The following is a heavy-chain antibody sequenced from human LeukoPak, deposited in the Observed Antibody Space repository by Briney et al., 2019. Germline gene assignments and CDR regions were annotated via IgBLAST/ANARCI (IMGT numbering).Heavy chain of an antibody. CDR3: ARDGSSPGAYYFDY. CDR1: GGTFSSYA. D-gene: IGHD6-13*01. CDR2: IIPIFGTA. V-gene: IGHV1-69*06. J-gene: IGHJ4*02. Sequence: ASVKVSCKASGGTFSSYAISWVQQAPGQGLEWMGGIIPIFGTANYAQKFQGRVTITADKSTSTAYMELSSLRSEDTAVYYCARDGSSPGAYYFDYWGQGTLVTVSS.